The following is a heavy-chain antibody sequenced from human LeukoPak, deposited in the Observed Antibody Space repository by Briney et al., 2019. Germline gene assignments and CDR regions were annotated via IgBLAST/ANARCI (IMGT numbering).Heavy chain of an antibody. CDR3: ARGNRYCSTTSCYKAPSYFFYYYMDV. D-gene: IGHD2-2*02. Sequence: SETLSLTCAVYGGSFSGYYWSWIRQPPGKGLEWIGEINHSGSTNYNPSLKSRVTISVDTSKNQFSLNLNSVTAADAAVYYCARGNRYCSTTSCYKAPSYFFYYYMDVWGRGTTVTISS. CDR2: INHSGST. CDR1: GGSFSGYY. J-gene: IGHJ6*03. V-gene: IGHV4-34*01.